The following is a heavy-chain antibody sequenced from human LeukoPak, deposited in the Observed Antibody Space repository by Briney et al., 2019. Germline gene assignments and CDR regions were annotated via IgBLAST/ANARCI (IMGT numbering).Heavy chain of an antibody. J-gene: IGHJ4*02. V-gene: IGHV4-59*01. CDR2: IYYSGST. CDR3: ARDNYDSSGYYLDY. D-gene: IGHD3-22*01. Sequence: PSETLSLTCTVSGGSISSYYWSWIRQPPGKGLEWIGYIYYSGSTNYNPSLKSRVTISVDTSKNQFCLKLSSVTAADTAVYYCARDNYDSSGYYLDYWGQGTLVTVSS. CDR1: GGSISSYY.